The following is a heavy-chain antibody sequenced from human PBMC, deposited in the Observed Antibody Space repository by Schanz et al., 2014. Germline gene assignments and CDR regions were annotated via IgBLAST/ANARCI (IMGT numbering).Heavy chain of an antibody. CDR1: GYTFSDYG. J-gene: IGHJ4*02. CDR2: VNPSVRGT. Sequence: QVQLVQSGDEVKKPGASVKVSCKTSGYTFSDYGITWVRQAPGQGLEWMGIVNPSVRGTHFAREFQGRVTVTSDTSTSTVYMELSGLRSEDTAVYYCARGYGDSPTDFWGQGTLVTVSS. V-gene: IGHV1-46*01. CDR3: ARGYGDSPTDF. D-gene: IGHD4-17*01.